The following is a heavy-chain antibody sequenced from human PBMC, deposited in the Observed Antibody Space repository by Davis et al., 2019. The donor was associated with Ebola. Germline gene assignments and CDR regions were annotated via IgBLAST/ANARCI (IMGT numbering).Heavy chain of an antibody. Sequence: GESLKISCAASGFTFSSYAMHWVRQAPGKGLEWVAVISYDGSNKYYADSVKGRFTISRDNSKNTLYLQMNSLRAEDTAVYYCAKNWGRIVVVPAAPDYWGQGTLVTVSP. J-gene: IGHJ4*02. CDR3: AKNWGRIVVVPAAPDY. CDR1: GFTFSSYA. D-gene: IGHD2-2*01. CDR2: ISYDGSNK. V-gene: IGHV3-30-3*02.